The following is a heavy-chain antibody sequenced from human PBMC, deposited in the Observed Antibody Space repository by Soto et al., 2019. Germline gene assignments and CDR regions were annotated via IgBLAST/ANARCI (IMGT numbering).Heavy chain of an antibody. D-gene: IGHD2-15*01. CDR2: INPSGGST. V-gene: IGHV1-46*03. CDR1: GYTFTSYY. J-gene: IGHJ5*02. Sequence: QVQLVQSGAEVKKPGASVKVSCKASGYTFTSYYMHWVRQAPGQGLEWMGIINPSGGSTSYAQKLQSRVTMTRDKSTSTDYMELSSLRSEDTAVYYCARGVWGVAATRLNWFDHWGQGTLVTVSS. CDR3: ARGVWGVAATRLNWFDH.